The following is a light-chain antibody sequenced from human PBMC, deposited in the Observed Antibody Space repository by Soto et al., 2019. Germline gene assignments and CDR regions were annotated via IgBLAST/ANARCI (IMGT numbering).Light chain of an antibody. CDR1: QSINNW. CDR2: KTS. CDR3: HQYKSFSLT. J-gene: IGKJ4*01. Sequence: DIQMTQSPSTLSASVGDRVTITCRASQSINNWLAWYQQKPGKAPKLLIYKTSDLESGVPSRFSGSGSGTEFSLTISSLQPDDFASYYCHQYKSFSLTFAGGTRVEVK. V-gene: IGKV1-5*03.